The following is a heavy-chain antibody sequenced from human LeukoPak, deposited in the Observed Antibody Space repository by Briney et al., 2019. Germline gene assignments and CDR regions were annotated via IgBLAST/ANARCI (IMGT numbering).Heavy chain of an antibody. CDR1: GGSFSGYY. J-gene: IGHJ3*02. D-gene: IGHD6-6*01. CDR2: INHSGST. CDR3: ARHGLVAARHAFDI. V-gene: IGHV4-34*01. Sequence: SETLSLTCAVYGGSFSGYYWSWIRQPPGKGLEWIGEINHSGSTNYNPSLKSRVTISVDTSKNQFSLKLSSVTAADTAVYYCARHGLVAARHAFDIWGQGTMVTVSS.